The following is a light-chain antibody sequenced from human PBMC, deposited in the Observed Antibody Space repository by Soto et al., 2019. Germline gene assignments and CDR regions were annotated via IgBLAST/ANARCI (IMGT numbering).Light chain of an antibody. CDR3: QQYNSYPNT. Sequence: DIQMTQSPSTLSASVGDRVTITCRASQSISSWLAWYQQKPGKAPKLLIYKASNLKSGVPSRFSGSGSGTEFTLTISSLQPDDLATYYCQQYNSYPNTFGQGTKLEIK. J-gene: IGKJ2*01. V-gene: IGKV1-5*03. CDR1: QSISSW. CDR2: KAS.